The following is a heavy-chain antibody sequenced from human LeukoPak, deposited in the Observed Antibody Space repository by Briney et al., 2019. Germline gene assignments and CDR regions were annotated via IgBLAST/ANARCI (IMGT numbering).Heavy chain of an antibody. J-gene: IGHJ2*01. CDR3: ARDRGAQLGPRLSYFDL. V-gene: IGHV4-31*03. Sequence: SETLSLTCTVSGGSISSGGYYWSWIRQHPGKGLEWIGYIHHSGSTYYNPSLKSRVTISVDTSKNQFSLKLSSVTAADTAVYYCARDRGAQLGPRLSYFDLWGRGTLVTVSS. D-gene: IGHD2-2*01. CDR1: GGSISSGGYY. CDR2: IHHSGST.